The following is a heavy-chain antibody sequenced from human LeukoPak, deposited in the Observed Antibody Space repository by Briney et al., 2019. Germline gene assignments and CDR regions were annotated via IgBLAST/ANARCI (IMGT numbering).Heavy chain of an antibody. CDR2: IISSSSYI. CDR1: GFPFTNFE. Sequence: PGGPLRLSCAASGFPFTNFEMNWVRQAPGKGLEWVSSIISSSSYIYYADSVKGRFTISRDNAKNSLYLQMNSLRAEDTAVYYCARREVRYSYGDYYYYGTDVWGQGTTVTVSS. CDR3: ARREVRYSYGDYYYYGTDV. J-gene: IGHJ6*02. V-gene: IGHV3-21*01. D-gene: IGHD5-18*01.